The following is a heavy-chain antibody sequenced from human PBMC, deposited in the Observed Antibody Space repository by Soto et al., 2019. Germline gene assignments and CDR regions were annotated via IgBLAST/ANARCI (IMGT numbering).Heavy chain of an antibody. CDR2: FYNNENP. CDR3: ATSNWFDP. CDR1: GGSINSRSYS. D-gene: IGHD4-4*01. V-gene: IGHV4-39*01. Sequence: PSETLSLTCSVSGGSINSRSYSWGWIRQPPGKGLEWIGTFYNNENPNYNQSLKNRVTISVDTSKNKFSLKLRSVTAADTAVYYCATSNWFDPWGQGTLVTVSS. J-gene: IGHJ5*02.